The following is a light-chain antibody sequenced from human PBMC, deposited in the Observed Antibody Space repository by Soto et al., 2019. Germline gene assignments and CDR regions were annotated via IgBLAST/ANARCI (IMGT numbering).Light chain of an antibody. Sequence: EIVLTQSPGTLSLSPGERATLSCRARQSISGTYLAWYQKKPGQAPRLLLYGASSRAAGVPDRFSGSGYGTDFTLTISRLEPEDCAVYYCQQYGSSSFAFGPGTKVDIK. CDR2: GAS. J-gene: IGKJ3*01. V-gene: IGKV3-20*01. CDR3: QQYGSSSFA. CDR1: QSISGTY.